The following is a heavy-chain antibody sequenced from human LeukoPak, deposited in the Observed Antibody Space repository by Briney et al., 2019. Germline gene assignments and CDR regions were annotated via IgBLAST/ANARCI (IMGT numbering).Heavy chain of an antibody. CDR2: IYSSGST. D-gene: IGHD3-10*01. Sequence: PSETLSLTCTVSGGSISGYYWSWIRQPAGKGPEWVGRIYSSGSTNYHPSLKSRVTMSVDTSKNQFSLKLSSVTAADTAMCFCARDRIGGYASGNYFVVWGKGTTVTVSS. V-gene: IGHV4-4*07. CDR1: GGSISGYY. CDR3: ARDRIGGYASGNYFVV. J-gene: IGHJ6*04.